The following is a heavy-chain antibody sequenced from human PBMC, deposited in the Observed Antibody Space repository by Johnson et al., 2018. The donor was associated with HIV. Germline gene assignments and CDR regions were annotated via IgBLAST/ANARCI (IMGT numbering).Heavy chain of an antibody. V-gene: IGHV3-23*04. CDR2: ISGSGGST. CDR3: ARVPSGTPSSI. D-gene: IGHD1-1*01. Sequence: VQLVESGGGVVRPGGSLRLSCAASGFTFADYAMSWVRQAPGKGLEWVSAISGSGGSTYYADSVKGRFTISRDNAKNSLYLQMNSLRAEDTAVYYCARVPSGTPSSIWGQGTKVTVS. CDR1: GFTFADYA. J-gene: IGHJ3*02.